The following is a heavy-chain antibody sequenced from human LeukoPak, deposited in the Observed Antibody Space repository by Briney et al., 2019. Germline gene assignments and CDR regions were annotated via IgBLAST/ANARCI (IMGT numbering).Heavy chain of an antibody. CDR1: GFTFSSFW. CDR3: ARDGGYRGYDADC. D-gene: IGHD5-12*01. Sequence: GGSLRLSCAASGFTFSSFWMIWVRQAPGKGLEWVSYISDSGAMYYADSVRGRFTISREKAQNSLFLQMNSLRAEDTAVYYCARDGGYRGYDADCWGQGTLVTVSS. CDR2: ISDSGAM. J-gene: IGHJ4*02. V-gene: IGHV3-48*01.